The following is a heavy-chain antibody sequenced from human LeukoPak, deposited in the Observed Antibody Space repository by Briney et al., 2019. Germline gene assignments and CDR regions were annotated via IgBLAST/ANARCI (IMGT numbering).Heavy chain of an antibody. Sequence: PGGSLRLSCSASGFTFNSYSMHWVRQGPGKGLEYVSGISSNGRSTYDADSVKGRFTISRDNSKNTLYLPMSSLRAEDTAVYYCAKGASLGYCSGANCYSAYWGQGNLVTVSS. D-gene: IGHD2-15*01. CDR3: AKGASLGYCSGANCYSAY. V-gene: IGHV3-64D*09. J-gene: IGHJ4*02. CDR2: ISSNGRST. CDR1: GFTFNSYS.